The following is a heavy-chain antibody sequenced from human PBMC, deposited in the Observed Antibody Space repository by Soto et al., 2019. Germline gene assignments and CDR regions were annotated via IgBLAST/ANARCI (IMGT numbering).Heavy chain of an antibody. CDR1: GGTFSSYT. CDR2: IIPILGIA. CDR3: ARAPSCSSTSCRGASFAS. D-gene: IGHD2-2*01. Sequence: SAKVSCKASGGTFSSYTISWVRQAPGQGLEWMGRIIPILGIANYAQKFQGRVTITADKSTSTAYMELSSLRSEDTAVYYCARAPSCSSTSCRGASFASWGQGTLVTVSS. J-gene: IGHJ5*01. V-gene: IGHV1-69*02.